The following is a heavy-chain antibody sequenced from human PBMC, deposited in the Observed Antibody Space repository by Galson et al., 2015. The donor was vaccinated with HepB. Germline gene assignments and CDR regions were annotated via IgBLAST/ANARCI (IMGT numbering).Heavy chain of an antibody. V-gene: IGHV4-39*07. D-gene: IGHD3-22*01. Sequence: LSLTCTVSGGSINSSDYYWVWIRQPPGKGLEWIGSMHFSGSTYSNPSLRSRVTFSIDTSRNQFSLKLSSVTAADTAVYYCARDPAYSMIVVVPYWYFDRWGRGTPVTVSS. CDR2: MHFSGST. CDR3: ARDPAYSMIVVVPYWYFDR. J-gene: IGHJ2*01. CDR1: GGSINSSDYY.